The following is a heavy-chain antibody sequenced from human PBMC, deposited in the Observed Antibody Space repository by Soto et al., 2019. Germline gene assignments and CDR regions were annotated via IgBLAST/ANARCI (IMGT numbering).Heavy chain of an antibody. Sequence: PSETLSLTCTVSGGSSSSGGYYWSWILQHPGKGLEWIGYIYYSGSTYYNPSLKSRVTISVDTSKNQFSLKLSSVTAADTAVYYCARATTRSGPTLDYYYYGMGVWGQGTTVTVSS. D-gene: IGHD1-26*01. V-gene: IGHV4-31*03. CDR3: ARATTRSGPTLDYYYYGMGV. J-gene: IGHJ6*02. CDR2: IYYSGST. CDR1: GGSSSSGGYY.